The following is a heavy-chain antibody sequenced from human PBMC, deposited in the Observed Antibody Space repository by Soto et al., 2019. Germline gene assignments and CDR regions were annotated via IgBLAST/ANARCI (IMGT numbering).Heavy chain of an antibody. J-gene: IGHJ6*02. CDR3: ASAGGYFDWLRVHYYGMDV. CDR2: IYYSGST. CDR1: GGSVSSGSYY. D-gene: IGHD3-9*01. V-gene: IGHV4-61*01. Sequence: SETLSLTCTVSGGSVSSGSYYWSWIRQPPGKGLEWIGYIYYSGSTNYNPSLKSRVTISVDTSKNQFSLKLSSVTAADTAVYYCASAGGYFDWLRVHYYGMDVWGQGTTVTVSS.